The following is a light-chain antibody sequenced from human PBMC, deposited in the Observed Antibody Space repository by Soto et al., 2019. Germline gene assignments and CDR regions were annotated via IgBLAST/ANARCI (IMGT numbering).Light chain of an antibody. CDR2: DNN. J-gene: IGLJ1*01. CDR1: SSNIGNNY. CDR3: RPWDSSLSPGGV. Sequence: QSVLTQPPSVSAAPGQKVTISCSGSSSNIGNNYVSWYQQLPGTAPKLLIYDNNKRPSGIPDRFSGSKSGTSATLGITGLQTGDEADYYCRPWDSSLSPGGVFGTGTKVTVL. V-gene: IGLV1-51*01.